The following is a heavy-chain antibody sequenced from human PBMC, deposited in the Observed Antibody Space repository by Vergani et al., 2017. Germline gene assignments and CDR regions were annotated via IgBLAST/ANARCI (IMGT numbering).Heavy chain of an antibody. CDR2: INSDGSSK. V-gene: IGHV3-74*01. J-gene: IGHJ4*02. Sequence: EVQLVESGGGLVQPGGSLRLSCAASGFTFSSYWMHWVRHAPGKGLVWVSRINSDGSSKSYADSAKGRFTISRDNAKNTLYLQMNSLTAEDTAVYYCERAPYSSSWYKSPLDYWGQGTLVTVSS. CDR3: ERAPYSSSWYKSPLDY. CDR1: GFTFSSYW. D-gene: IGHD6-13*01.